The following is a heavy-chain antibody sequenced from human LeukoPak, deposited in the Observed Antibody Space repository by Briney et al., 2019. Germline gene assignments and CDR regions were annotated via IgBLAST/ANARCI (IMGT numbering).Heavy chain of an antibody. V-gene: IGHV3-48*01. Sequence: GGSLRLSCAASGFTFSSYSMNWVRQAPGRGLEWVSYISSSSSTIYYADSVKGRFTISRDNSKNTLYLQMNSLRAEDTAVYYCARVRWPLGLTFAPNLDYWGQGTLVTVSS. CDR2: ISSSSSTI. J-gene: IGHJ4*02. CDR3: ARVRWPLGLTFAPNLDY. D-gene: IGHD3-16*01. CDR1: GFTFSSYS.